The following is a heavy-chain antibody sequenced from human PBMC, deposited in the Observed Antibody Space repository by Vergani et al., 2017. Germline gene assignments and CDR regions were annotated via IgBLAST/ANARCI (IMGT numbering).Heavy chain of an antibody. V-gene: IGHV4-59*10. CDR3: ARDIRGLSYADY. CDR2: IYTSGST. CDR1: GGSFSGYY. Sequence: QVQLQQWGAGLLKPSETLSLTCAVYGGSFSGYYWSWIRQPAGKGLEWIGRIYTSGSTNYNPSLKSRVTMSVDTSKNQFSLKLSSVTAADTAVYYCARDIRGLSYADYWGQGTLVTVSS. J-gene: IGHJ4*02. D-gene: IGHD2-2*01.